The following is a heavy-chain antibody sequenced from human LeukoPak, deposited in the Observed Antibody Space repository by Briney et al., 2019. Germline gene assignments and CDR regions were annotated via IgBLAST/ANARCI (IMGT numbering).Heavy chain of an antibody. V-gene: IGHV4-59*01. CDR2: IYYSGST. Sequence: SETLSLTCTVSGGSISTYYWNWIRQPPGKGLEWIGYIYYSGSTNYNPSLKSRVTISVDTSKNQFSLKLSSVTAADTAVYYCARARYHTEMTYFRTVYYFDYWGQGTLVTVSS. J-gene: IGHJ4*02. CDR3: ARARYHTEMTYFRTVYYFDY. D-gene: IGHD2-8*01. CDR1: GGSISTYY.